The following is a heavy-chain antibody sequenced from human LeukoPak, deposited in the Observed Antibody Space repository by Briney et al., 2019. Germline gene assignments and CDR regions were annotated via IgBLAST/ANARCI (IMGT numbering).Heavy chain of an antibody. V-gene: IGHV4-39*01. D-gene: IGHD2/OR15-2a*01. CDR3: ARGGGCNTTSCDFDW. CDR2: IYFSGST. Sequence: PSETLSLTCTVSGASISSRSYYWDWIRQPPGKGLDWIRSIYFSGSTYYNPSLNSRVTISVDTSKNQFSLKLISVTAADTAVYYCARGGGCNTTSCDFDWWGQGTQVTVSS. CDR1: GASISSRSYY. J-gene: IGHJ4*02.